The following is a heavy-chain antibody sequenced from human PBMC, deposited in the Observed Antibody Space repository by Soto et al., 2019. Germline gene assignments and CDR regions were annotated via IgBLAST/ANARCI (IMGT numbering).Heavy chain of an antibody. D-gene: IGHD6-19*01. V-gene: IGHV3-73*02. J-gene: IGHJ4*02. CDR2: IRSRANGYAT. CDR1: GFAFSASA. CDR3: TRLYSSGFDF. Sequence: EVPAVESGGGLVQPGGSLKLSCAASGFAFSASAMHWVRQASGKGLERVGRIRSRANGYATAYAASVKGRFTISRDDSQNTAYLQMNSLKTEDTAVYYCTRLYSSGFDFWGQGTLVTVSS.